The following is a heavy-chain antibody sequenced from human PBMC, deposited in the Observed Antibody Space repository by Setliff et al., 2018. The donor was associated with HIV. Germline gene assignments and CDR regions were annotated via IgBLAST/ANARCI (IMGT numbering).Heavy chain of an antibody. V-gene: IGHV3-20*04. Sequence: PGGSLRLSCAASGFSFDDYGMSWVRQVPGKGLEWVCGINWNGGSTGYADSVKGRFTISRDNSKNTLYLQLNSLRAEDTAVYYCARAASYYDSSGYWAPPKYFDYWGQGTLVTSPQ. CDR2: INWNGGST. CDR3: ARAASYYDSSGYWAPPKYFDY. D-gene: IGHD3-22*01. J-gene: IGHJ4*02. CDR1: GFSFDDYG.